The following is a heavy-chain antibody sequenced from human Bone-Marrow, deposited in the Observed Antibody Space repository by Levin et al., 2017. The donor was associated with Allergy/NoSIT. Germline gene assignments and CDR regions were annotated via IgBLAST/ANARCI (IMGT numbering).Heavy chain of an antibody. CDR2: IYPGNSDT. CDR1: GYTFTNYW. Sequence: LGESLKISCKGSGYTFTNYWIVWVRQMPGQGLEWMGIIYPGNSDTRYSPSFQGQVTISVDKSISTAYLQWSSLKASDTAIYYCGASLTVAGTANWFDLWGQGTLVTVSS. CDR3: GASLTVAGTANWFDL. V-gene: IGHV5-51*01. D-gene: IGHD2-21*02. J-gene: IGHJ5*02.